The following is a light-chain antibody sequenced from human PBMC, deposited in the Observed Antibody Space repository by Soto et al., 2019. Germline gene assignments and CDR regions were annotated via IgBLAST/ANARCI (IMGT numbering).Light chain of an antibody. CDR3: QQYYRPWT. J-gene: IGKJ1*01. V-gene: IGKV4-1*01. Sequence: DIVMTQSPDSLAVSLGERATINCKSSQSVLYSSNNKNYLAWYQQKPGQPPKLLIYWASTLESGVPDRFSGSGSGTDFTLTISSLQAEDVAVYYCQQYYRPWTFGQGTKVE. CDR2: WAS. CDR1: QSVLYSSNNKNY.